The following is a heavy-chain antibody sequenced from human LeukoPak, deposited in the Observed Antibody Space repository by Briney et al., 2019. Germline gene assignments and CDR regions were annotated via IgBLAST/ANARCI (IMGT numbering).Heavy chain of an antibody. CDR2: ISTYNGNT. V-gene: IGHV1-18*01. Sequence: ASVKVSCKASGYTFTSYAISWVRQAPGQGLEWVGWISTYNGNTNYAQKFQGRVTLTTDTSTSTAFMDLRSPRSDDTAVYHCARVAIGSWYFDLWGRGTLVTVSS. CDR1: GYTFTSYA. CDR3: ARVAIGSWYFDL. D-gene: IGHD2-15*01. J-gene: IGHJ2*01.